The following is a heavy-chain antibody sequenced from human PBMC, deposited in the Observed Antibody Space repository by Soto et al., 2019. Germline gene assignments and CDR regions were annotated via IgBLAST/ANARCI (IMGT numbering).Heavy chain of an antibody. CDR2: ISYDGSNK. CDR1: GFTFSSYA. CDR3: AREVNSMTTVTTKAFDI. J-gene: IGHJ3*02. D-gene: IGHD4-17*01. V-gene: IGHV3-30-3*01. Sequence: QVQLVESGGGVVQPGRSLRLSCAASGFTFSSYAMHWVRQAPGKGLEWVAVISYDGSNKYYADSVKGRFTISRDNSKNTLYLQMNSLRAEDTAVYYCAREVNSMTTVTTKAFDIWGQGTMVTVSS.